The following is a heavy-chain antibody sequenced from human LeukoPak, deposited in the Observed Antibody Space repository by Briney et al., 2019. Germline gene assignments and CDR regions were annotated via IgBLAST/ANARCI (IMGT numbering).Heavy chain of an antibody. Sequence: GGSLRLSCAASGLTFSTYAMSWVRQAPGKGLEWVSGISGSGGSTHCADSVKGRFTISRDNSKNTLHLQMKSLRAEDTAVYHCAKDQEGSSYGLFDYWGQGTLVTVSS. D-gene: IGHD5-18*01. V-gene: IGHV3-23*01. J-gene: IGHJ4*02. CDR1: GLTFSTYA. CDR3: AKDQEGSSYGLFDY. CDR2: ISGSGGST.